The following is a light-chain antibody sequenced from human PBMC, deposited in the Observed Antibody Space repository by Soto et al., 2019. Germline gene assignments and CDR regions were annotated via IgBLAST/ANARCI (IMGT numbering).Light chain of an antibody. Sequence: SYYLTQTSSVSVAPVQTARISCGGNNIGGKSVNWYKQKPGQAPVVVVYDDSDRPSGIPERFSGSNSGNTATLTISRVEDGDEDDYHCQLWDDKSXHHVVGTGTKVXV. CDR3: QLWDDKSXHHV. CDR1: NIGGKS. J-gene: IGLJ1*01. CDR2: DDS. V-gene: IGLV3-21*02.